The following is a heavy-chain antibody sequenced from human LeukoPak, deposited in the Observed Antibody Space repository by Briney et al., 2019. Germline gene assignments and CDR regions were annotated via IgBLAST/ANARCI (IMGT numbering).Heavy chain of an antibody. V-gene: IGHV4-39*07. J-gene: IGHJ2*01. CDR2: IYYSGST. D-gene: IGHD2-2*01. Sequence: SETLSLTCTVSGGSISSSSYYWGWIRQPPGKGLEWIGSIYYSGSTYYNPSLKSRVTISVDTSKNQFSLKLSSVTAADTAVYYCASPMGGPPAHLRGRGTLVTVSS. CDR1: GGSISSSSYY. CDR3: ASPMGGPPAHL.